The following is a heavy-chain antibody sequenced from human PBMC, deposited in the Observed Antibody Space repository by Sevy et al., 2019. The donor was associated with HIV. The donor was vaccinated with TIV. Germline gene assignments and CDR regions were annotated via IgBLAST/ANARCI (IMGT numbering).Heavy chain of an antibody. CDR1: GFTFSSYA. Sequence: GGSLRLSCAASGFTFSSYAMSWVRQAPGKGLEWVSAISGSGGSTYYADSVKGRFTISRDNSKNTLYLQMNSLRAEDTAVYYCAKVDSSGYYSESGFDYWGQGTLVTVSS. V-gene: IGHV3-23*01. D-gene: IGHD3-22*01. CDR2: ISGSGGST. J-gene: IGHJ4*02. CDR3: AKVDSSGYYSESGFDY.